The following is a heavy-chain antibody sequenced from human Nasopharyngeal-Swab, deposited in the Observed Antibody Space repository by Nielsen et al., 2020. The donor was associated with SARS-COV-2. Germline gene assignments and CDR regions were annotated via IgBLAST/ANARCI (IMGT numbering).Heavy chain of an antibody. Sequence: WVRQAPGQGLEWMGGFGPEDGETIYAQKFQGRVTMTEDTSTDTAYMELSSLRSEDTAVYYCATVHAWGGYRHNFDYWGQGTPVTVSS. D-gene: IGHD5-12*01. J-gene: IGHJ4*02. CDR3: ATVHAWGGYRHNFDY. CDR2: FGPEDGET. V-gene: IGHV1-24*01.